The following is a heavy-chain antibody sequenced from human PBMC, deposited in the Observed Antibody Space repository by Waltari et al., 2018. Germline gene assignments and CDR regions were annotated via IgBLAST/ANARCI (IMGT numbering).Heavy chain of an antibody. V-gene: IGHV4-34*01. CDR3: AIAGRLGQLVKGDYFDY. Sequence: QVQLQQWGAGLLKPSATLSLTCAVYGGSFSGYYWSWIRQPPGKGLEWIGEINHSGSTNYNPSLKSRVTISVDTSKNQFSLKLSSVTAADTAVYYCAIAGRLGQLVKGDYFDYWGQGTLVTVSS. J-gene: IGHJ4*02. CDR1: GGSFSGYY. CDR2: INHSGST. D-gene: IGHD6-6*01.